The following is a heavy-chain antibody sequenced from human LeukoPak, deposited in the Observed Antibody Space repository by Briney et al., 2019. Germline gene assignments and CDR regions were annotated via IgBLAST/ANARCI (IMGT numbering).Heavy chain of an antibody. V-gene: IGHV4-31*03. CDR2: IYYSGST. CDR1: GGSISSGGYY. Sequence: SETLSLTCTVSGGSISSGGYYWSWLRQHPGKGLEWIGYIYYSGSTYYNPSLKSRVTISVDTSKNQFSLKLSSVTAADTAVYYCARGLRDSSGYYPNHFDYWGQGTLVTVSS. CDR3: ARGLRDSSGYYPNHFDY. J-gene: IGHJ4*02. D-gene: IGHD3-22*01.